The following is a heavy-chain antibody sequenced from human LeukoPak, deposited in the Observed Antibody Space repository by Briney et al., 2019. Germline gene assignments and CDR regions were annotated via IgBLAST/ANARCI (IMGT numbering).Heavy chain of an antibody. CDR1: GFTFSSYS. J-gene: IGHJ4*02. CDR2: ISTSSSYI. CDR3: ARGAEGIAATDSNFDY. Sequence: GGSLRLSWAASGFTFSSYSMNWVRQAPGKGLEWVSSISTSSSYIYYADSLKGRFTISRDNAKNSLYLQMNSLRAEDTAVYYCARGAEGIAATDSNFDYWGQGTLVTVSS. D-gene: IGHD6-13*01. V-gene: IGHV3-21*01.